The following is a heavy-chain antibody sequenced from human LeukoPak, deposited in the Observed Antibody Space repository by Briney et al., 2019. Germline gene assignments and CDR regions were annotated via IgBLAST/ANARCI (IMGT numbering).Heavy chain of an antibody. CDR3: AKDQSRYSGYGTFDY. CDR2: ISYDGSNE. CDR1: GLTFSSYG. J-gene: IGHJ4*02. Sequence: PGRSVRLSCVASGLTFSSYGMHWVRQAPGKELEWVAVISYDGSNEYYADSVKGRFTISRDNSKNTLYLQMNSLRAEDTAVYYCAKDQSRYSGYGTFDYWGQGTLVTVSS. D-gene: IGHD5-12*01. V-gene: IGHV3-30*18.